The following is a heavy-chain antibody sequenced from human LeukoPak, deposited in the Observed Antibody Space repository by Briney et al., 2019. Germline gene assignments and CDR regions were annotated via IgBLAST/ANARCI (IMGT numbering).Heavy chain of an antibody. D-gene: IGHD3-22*01. Sequence: RSGGSLRLSCAASGFTFSSYAMSWVRQAPGKGLEWFSAISGSGGSTYYADSVKGRFTISRDNSKNTLYLQMNSLRAEDTAVYYCAIAAGTYYYDSTEHAPFDYWGQGTLVTVSS. CDR1: GFTFSSYA. CDR2: ISGSGGST. J-gene: IGHJ4*02. V-gene: IGHV3-23*01. CDR3: AIAAGTYYYDSTEHAPFDY.